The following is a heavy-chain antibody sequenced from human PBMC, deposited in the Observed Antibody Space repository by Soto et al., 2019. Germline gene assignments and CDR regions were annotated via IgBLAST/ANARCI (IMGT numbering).Heavy chain of an antibody. CDR2: IIPILGIP. CDR1: GATLNNYI. V-gene: IGHV1-69*02. CDR3: ARGGVVDYGDYNT. J-gene: IGHJ5*02. D-gene: IGHD4-17*01. Sequence: QVNLVQSGAEVRKPGSSVKVSCKTSGATLNNYIIGWVRQAPGQGLEWMGRIIPILGIPNYSQRFQDRLTSTADRSTSTLYRERRGLRSADTAIYFCARGGVVDYGDYNTWGQGTLVTVSS.